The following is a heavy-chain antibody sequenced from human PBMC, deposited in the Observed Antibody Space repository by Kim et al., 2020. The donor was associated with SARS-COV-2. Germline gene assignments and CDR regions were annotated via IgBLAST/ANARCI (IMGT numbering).Heavy chain of an antibody. V-gene: IGHV3-23*01. D-gene: IGHD2-2*01. J-gene: IGHJ4*02. Sequence: GGSLRLSCAASGFTFSSYAMSWVRQAPGKGLEWVSVISGSGGNTDYADSVKGRFTISRDNSKNWLVLQMKSLRAEDTAVYYFAKGRRSSGAVPDEPLGYWGQGTLVTVYS. CDR1: GFTFSSYA. CDR3: AKGRRSSGAVPDEPLGY. CDR2: ISGSGGNT.